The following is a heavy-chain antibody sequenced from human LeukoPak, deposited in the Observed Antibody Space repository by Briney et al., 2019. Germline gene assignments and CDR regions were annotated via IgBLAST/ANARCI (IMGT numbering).Heavy chain of an antibody. CDR1: GGSISSGSYY. CDR2: IYTSGST. Sequence: PSETLSLTCTVSGGSISSGSYYWSWLRQPAGKGLEWIGRIYTSGSTNYNPSLKSRVTISVDTSKNQFSLKLSSVTAADTAVYYCARDSAHFWSGYAFDIWGQGTMVTVSS. CDR3: ARDSAHFWSGYAFDI. D-gene: IGHD3-3*02. J-gene: IGHJ3*02. V-gene: IGHV4-61*02.